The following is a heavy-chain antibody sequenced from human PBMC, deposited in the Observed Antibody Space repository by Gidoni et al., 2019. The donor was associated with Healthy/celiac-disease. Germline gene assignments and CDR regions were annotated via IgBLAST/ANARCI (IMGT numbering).Heavy chain of an antibody. Sequence: QVQLQESGPGLVKPSETLSLTCAVSGYSISSGYYWGWIRQPPGKGLEWIGSIYHSGSTYYNPSLKSRVTISVDTSKNQFSLKLSSVTAADTAVYYCARFGVSLQLYYFDYWGQGTLVTVSS. J-gene: IGHJ4*02. V-gene: IGHV4-38-2*01. CDR3: ARFGVSLQLYYFDY. D-gene: IGHD5-18*01. CDR1: GYSISSGYY. CDR2: IYHSGST.